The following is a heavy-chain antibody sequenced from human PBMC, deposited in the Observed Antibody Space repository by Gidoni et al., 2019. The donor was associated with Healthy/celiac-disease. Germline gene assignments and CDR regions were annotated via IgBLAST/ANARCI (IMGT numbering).Heavy chain of an antibody. J-gene: IGHJ5*02. CDR1: GYTFTSYD. CDR2: MNPNSGNT. V-gene: IGHV1-8*01. CDR3: ARYPFYCSSTSCYEDGDWFDP. Sequence: QVQLVQSGAEGKKHGASVKVYCKASGYTFTSYDINRVRQATGQGLEWMGWMNPNSGNTGYAQQFQGTVTMTRNTSISTAYMELSSLRSEDTAVYYCARYPFYCSSTSCYEDGDWFDPWGQGTLVTVSS. D-gene: IGHD2-2*01.